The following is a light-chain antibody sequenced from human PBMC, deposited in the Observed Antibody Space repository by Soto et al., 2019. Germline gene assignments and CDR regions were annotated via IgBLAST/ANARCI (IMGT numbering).Light chain of an antibody. V-gene: IGKV1-27*01. CDR2: AAS. CDR3: QKYNSAGGT. CDR1: QGISTY. Sequence: DTQMTQSPSSLSASVGDRVTITCRASQGISTYLAWYQQKPGKVPKLLIYAASTLQSGVPSRFSGSGSGTDFTLTISSLQPEDVATYYCQKYNSAGGTFGQGTKVEIK. J-gene: IGKJ1*01.